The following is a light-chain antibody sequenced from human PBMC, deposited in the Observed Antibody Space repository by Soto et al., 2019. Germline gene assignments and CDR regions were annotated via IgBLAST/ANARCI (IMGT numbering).Light chain of an antibody. Sequence: SYELTQPPSVSVSPGQTASITCSGDKLGDRYATWYQQRPGQSPVLVIFQDRKRPSGIPERFSGSNSGNTATLTISGTQAMDEADYYCQASDSTTGVVFGGGTKLTVL. J-gene: IGLJ2*01. CDR2: QDR. V-gene: IGLV3-1*01. CDR1: KLGDRY. CDR3: QASDSTTGVV.